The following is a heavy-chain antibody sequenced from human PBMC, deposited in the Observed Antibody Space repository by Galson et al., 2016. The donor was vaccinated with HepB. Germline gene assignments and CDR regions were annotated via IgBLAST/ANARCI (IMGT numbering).Heavy chain of an antibody. J-gene: IGHJ6*02. V-gene: IGHV4-31*03. CDR1: GGSISSGGYY. CDR2: IYYSGST. CDR3: ARDQGATIPGYYYYGMDV. Sequence: TLSLTCTVSGGSISSGGYYWSWLRQHPGKGLEWIGYIYYSGSTYYNPSLKSRVTISVDTSKNQCSLKLSSVTAADTAGYDCARDQGATIPGYYYYGMDVWGQGTTVTVSS. D-gene: IGHD5-12*01.